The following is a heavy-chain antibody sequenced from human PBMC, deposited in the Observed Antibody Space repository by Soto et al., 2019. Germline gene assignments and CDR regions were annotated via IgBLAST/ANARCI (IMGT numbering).Heavy chain of an antibody. Sequence: QVQLVQSGAEVKKPGSSVKVSCKASGGTFSSHIISWVRQAPGQGLEWMGRIIPILGVANYAQKFQGRVTITADKSTNTAYMELTSLRSEATAVFYCARVPIPLFYGMDVWGQGTTVTVSS. V-gene: IGHV1-69*02. CDR3: ARVPIPLFYGMDV. D-gene: IGHD2-2*02. CDR2: IIPILGVA. J-gene: IGHJ6*02. CDR1: GGTFSSHI.